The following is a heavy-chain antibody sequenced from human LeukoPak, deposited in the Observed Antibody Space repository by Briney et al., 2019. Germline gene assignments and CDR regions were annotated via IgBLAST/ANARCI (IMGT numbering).Heavy chain of an antibody. J-gene: IGHJ4*02. D-gene: IGHD6-19*01. CDR3: AKERNLEIAVAGTIFDY. V-gene: IGHV3-66*01. Sequence: GGSLRLSCAASGFTVSSNYMGWVRQTPGKGLEWVSVIYSGGDTYYTDSVKSRFTISRDNSKNMIYLEMTSLKAEDTAVYYCAKERNLEIAVAGTIFDYWGQGTLVTVSS. CDR2: IYSGGDT. CDR1: GFTVSSNY.